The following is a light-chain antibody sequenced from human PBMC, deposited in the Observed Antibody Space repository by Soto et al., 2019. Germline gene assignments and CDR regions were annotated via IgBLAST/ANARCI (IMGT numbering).Light chain of an antibody. CDR2: QAS. CDR1: QSVSRW. V-gene: IGKV1-5*03. CDR3: QQYNTYWT. Sequence: DVQMTQSPSTLSASVGDRITITCRASQSVSRWLAWYQQKPGIAPKLLIYQASTLEGGVPSRFSGSGSGTDFTLTISSLQPDDVATYYCQQYNTYWTFGQGTKVEIK. J-gene: IGKJ1*01.